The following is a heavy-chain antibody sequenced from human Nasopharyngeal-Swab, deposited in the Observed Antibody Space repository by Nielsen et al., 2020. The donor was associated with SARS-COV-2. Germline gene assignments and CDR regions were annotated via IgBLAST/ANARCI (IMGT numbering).Heavy chain of an antibody. D-gene: IGHD2-2*02. J-gene: IGHJ6*03. CDR2: MNPNSGNT. V-gene: IGHV1-8*01. CDR1: GYTFTSDD. Sequence: ASVKVSCKASGYTFTSDDINWVRQATGQGLEWMGWMNPNSGNTGYAQKFQGRVTMTRNTSISTAYMELSSLRSEDTAVYYCARAGEGVVVPAAIMGGTYYYYYYMDVWGKGTTVTVSS. CDR3: ARAGEGVVVPAAIMGGTYYYYYYMDV.